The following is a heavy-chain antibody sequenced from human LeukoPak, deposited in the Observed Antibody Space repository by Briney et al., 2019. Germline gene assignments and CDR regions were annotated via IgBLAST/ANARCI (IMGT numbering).Heavy chain of an antibody. Sequence: GASVKVSCKASGYTXTSYYMHWVRQAPGQGLDWMGIRNASGSSTSYAQKFQGRVTMTRDTSTSTVYMELSSLTSEDAAVYYCARGRGVVVLAAPTGDPFDIWGQGTMVTVSS. CDR2: RNASGSST. J-gene: IGHJ3*02. CDR1: GYTXTSYY. CDR3: ARGRGVVVLAAPTGDPFDI. V-gene: IGHV1-46*01. D-gene: IGHD2-2*01.